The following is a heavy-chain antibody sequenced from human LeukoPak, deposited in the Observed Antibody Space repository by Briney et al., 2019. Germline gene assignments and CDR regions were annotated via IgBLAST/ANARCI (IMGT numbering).Heavy chain of an antibody. CDR2: IYPGDSDT. D-gene: IGHD3-3*01. J-gene: IGHJ5*02. Sequence: GESLKISCKGSGYSFTSYWIGWVRLMPGKGLEWMGIIYPGDSDTRYSPSFQGQVTISADKSISTAYLQWSSLKASDTAMYYCARRYYDFWSRDWFDPWGQGTLVTVSS. CDR3: ARRYYDFWSRDWFDP. CDR1: GYSFTSYW. V-gene: IGHV5-51*01.